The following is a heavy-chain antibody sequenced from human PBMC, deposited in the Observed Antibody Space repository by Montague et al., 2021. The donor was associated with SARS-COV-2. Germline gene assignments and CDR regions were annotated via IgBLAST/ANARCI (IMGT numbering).Heavy chain of an antibody. Sequence: SETLSLTCAVYGGSFSNYYWTWIRQSPGKRLEWIGEINHTGSTTXNPSLKSRVTISVDTSKNQFSLKLTSVTVADTALYYCAVELNYFFDYWGQGFLVSVSS. CDR3: AVELNYFFDY. D-gene: IGHD1-7*01. CDR1: GGSFSNYY. V-gene: IGHV4-34*01. J-gene: IGHJ4*02. CDR2: INHTGST.